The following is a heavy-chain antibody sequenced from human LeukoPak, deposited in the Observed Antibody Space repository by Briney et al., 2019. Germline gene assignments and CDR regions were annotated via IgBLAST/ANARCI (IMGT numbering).Heavy chain of an antibody. D-gene: IGHD6-19*01. V-gene: IGHV1-18*01. CDR2: ISAYNGNT. CDR3: ARMSIAVADFI. Sequence: ASVKVSCKASVHTFTSYGISWVRQAPGQGLECMGWISAYNGNTNYAQTLQGRVTMTTDTSTSKAYMELRSLRSDDTAVYYCARMSIAVADFIWGQGTLVTVSS. J-gene: IGHJ4*02. CDR1: VHTFTSYG.